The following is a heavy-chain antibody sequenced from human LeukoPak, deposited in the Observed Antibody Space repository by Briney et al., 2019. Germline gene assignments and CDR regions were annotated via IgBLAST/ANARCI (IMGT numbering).Heavy chain of an antibody. CDR3: ARGDIMGVTDYRYFDY. CDR1: GYNFNDYY. J-gene: IGHJ4*02. CDR2: INPNTGGT. D-gene: IGHD1-26*01. V-gene: IGHV1-2*02. Sequence: ASVNVSCKASGYNFNDYYIHWVRQAPGQGLERIGWINPNTGGTRYAQKFQARVTMTRDTSISTAYMELSRLRSDDTAMYYCARGDIMGVTDYRYFDYWGQGTLVTVSS.